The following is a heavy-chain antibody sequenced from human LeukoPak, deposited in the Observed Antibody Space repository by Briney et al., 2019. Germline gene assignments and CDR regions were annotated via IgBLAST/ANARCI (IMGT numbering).Heavy chain of an antibody. Sequence: GGSLRLSCAASGFTFSSYAMSWVRQAPGKGLEWVSAISGSVGSTYYADSVKGRSTISRDNSKNTLYLQMNSLRAEDTAVYYCAKWFGELPAFDIWGQGTMVTVSS. CDR1: GFTFSSYA. CDR2: ISGSVGST. D-gene: IGHD3-10*01. CDR3: AKWFGELPAFDI. V-gene: IGHV3-23*01. J-gene: IGHJ3*02.